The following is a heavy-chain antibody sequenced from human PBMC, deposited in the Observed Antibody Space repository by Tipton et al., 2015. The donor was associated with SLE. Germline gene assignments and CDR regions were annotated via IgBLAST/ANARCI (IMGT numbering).Heavy chain of an antibody. Sequence: RSLRLSCTASGFTFGDYAMSWVRQAPGKGLEWVGFIRSKAYGGTTEYAASVKGRFTISRDDSKSIAYLQMNSLKTEDTAVYYCTRGDCSGGSCYSNFDYWGQGTLVTVSS. CDR2: IRSKAYGGTT. J-gene: IGHJ4*02. CDR3: TRGDCSGGSCYSNFDY. V-gene: IGHV3-49*04. D-gene: IGHD2-15*01. CDR1: GFTFGDYA.